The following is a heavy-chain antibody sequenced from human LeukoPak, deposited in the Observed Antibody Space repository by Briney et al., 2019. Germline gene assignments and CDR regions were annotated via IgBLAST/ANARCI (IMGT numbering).Heavy chain of an antibody. J-gene: IGHJ4*02. CDR1: GFTFRNHW. Sequence: GGSLRLSCAASGFTFRNHWMHWVRQTPGKGLVWVSRISSDGSSTTYADSVKGRFTISRDNAKNTLYLQMNNLRAEDTAMYYCARDQRVTGRPDIDYRGQGTLVIVSS. D-gene: IGHD6-6*01. CDR2: ISSDGSST. CDR3: ARDQRVTGRPDIDY. V-gene: IGHV3-74*03.